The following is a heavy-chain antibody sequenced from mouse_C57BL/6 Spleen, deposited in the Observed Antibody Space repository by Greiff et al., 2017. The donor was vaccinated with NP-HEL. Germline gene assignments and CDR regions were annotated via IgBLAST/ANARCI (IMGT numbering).Heavy chain of an antibody. CDR3: ARGASSYHFDY. J-gene: IGHJ2*01. Sequence: QVQLQQSGPELVRPGASVKISCKAPGYTFTSHWMHWVRQRPGQGLEWIGEIFPGSGCTYYNEKFKGKATLTVDTSSSTAYMQLSSLTSEDSAVFVCARGASSYHFDYWGQGTTLTVSS. CDR1: GYTFTSHW. D-gene: IGHD1-1*01. V-gene: IGHV1-56*01. CDR2: IFPGSGCT.